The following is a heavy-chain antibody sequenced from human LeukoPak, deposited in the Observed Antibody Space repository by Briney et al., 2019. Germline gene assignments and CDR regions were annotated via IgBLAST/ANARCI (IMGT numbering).Heavy chain of an antibody. CDR1: GYTFTSYY. CDR3: ARAPGGYYDSSGASDAFDI. D-gene: IGHD3-22*01. V-gene: IGHV1-46*01. Sequence: ASVTVSCMASGYTFTSYYMHWVRQAPGQGRVWMGIVNPSGGSTSYAQKSQGRVTMSRDTSTSTVYMELSSLRSEDTAVYYCARAPGGYYDSSGASDAFDIWGQGTMVTVSS. CDR2: VNPSGGST. J-gene: IGHJ3*02.